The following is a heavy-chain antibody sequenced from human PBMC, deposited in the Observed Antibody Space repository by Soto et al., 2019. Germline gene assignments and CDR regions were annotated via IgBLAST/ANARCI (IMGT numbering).Heavy chain of an antibody. Sequence: SVKVSCKASGGTFSSYAISWVRQAPGQGLEWMGGIIPIFGTANYAQKFQGRVTITADESTSTAYMELSSLRSEDTAVYYCARVPTGQLGHYYYGVDVWGQGTTVTVSS. CDR2: IIPIFGTA. V-gene: IGHV1-69*13. CDR1: GGTFSSYA. J-gene: IGHJ6*02. CDR3: ARVPTGQLGHYYYGVDV. D-gene: IGHD6-6*01.